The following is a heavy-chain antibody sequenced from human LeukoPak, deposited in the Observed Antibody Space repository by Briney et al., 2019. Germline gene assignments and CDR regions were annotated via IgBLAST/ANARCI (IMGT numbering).Heavy chain of an antibody. V-gene: IGHV1-24*01. Sequence: ASVKVSCEVSGYTLTELSMHWVRQAPGKGLEWMGGFDPEDGETIYAQKFQGGVTMTEDTSTDTAYMELSSLRSEDTAVYYCAILYSGSYYFDYWGQGTLVTVSS. J-gene: IGHJ4*02. CDR2: FDPEDGET. CDR1: GYTLTELS. D-gene: IGHD1-26*01. CDR3: AILYSGSYYFDY.